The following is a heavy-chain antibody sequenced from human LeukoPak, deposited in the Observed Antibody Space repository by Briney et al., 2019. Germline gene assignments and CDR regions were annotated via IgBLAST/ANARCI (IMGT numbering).Heavy chain of an antibody. D-gene: IGHD3-10*01. CDR2: IKSKTDGGTT. CDR1: GFTFSNAW. J-gene: IGHJ4*02. CDR3: TKTYYYGSGSLDY. V-gene: IGHV3-15*01. Sequence: GGSLRLSCAASGFTFSNAWMSWVRQAPGKGLEWVGRIKSKTDGGTTDYAAPVKDRFTISRDDSKNTLYLQMNSLKTEDTAIYYCTKTYYYGSGSLDYWGQGTLVTVSS.